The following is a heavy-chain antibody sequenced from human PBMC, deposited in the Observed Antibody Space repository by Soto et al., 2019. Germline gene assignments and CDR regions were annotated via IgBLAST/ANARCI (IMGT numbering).Heavy chain of an antibody. J-gene: IGHJ5*01. Sequence: RRLSCAAAGFTFRDYAMSWVRQAPGKGLQWVSGISDSGGTTYYADSVKGRFTISRDNSKNILYLQIKSLRDEDTAMYYCAKDLLYSGPGPSGWFDSSGQGTQV. D-gene: IGHD3-10*01. CDR1: GFTFRDYA. CDR3: AKDLLYSGPGPSGWFDS. CDR2: ISDSGGTT. V-gene: IGHV3-23*01.